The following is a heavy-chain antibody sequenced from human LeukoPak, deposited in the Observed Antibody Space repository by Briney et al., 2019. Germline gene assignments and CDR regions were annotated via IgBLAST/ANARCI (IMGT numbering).Heavy chain of an antibody. CDR3: ARHSDDYGDFGDWFDP. V-gene: IGHV5-51*01. CDR2: IYPGDSDT. Sequence: GESLKISCKGSGYSFTSYWIGWVRQMPGKGLEWMGIIYPGDSDTRYSPSFQGQVTISADKSISTAYLQWSSLKASDTAMYYCARHSDDYGDFGDWFDPWGQGTLVTVSS. D-gene: IGHD4-17*01. J-gene: IGHJ5*02. CDR1: GYSFTSYW.